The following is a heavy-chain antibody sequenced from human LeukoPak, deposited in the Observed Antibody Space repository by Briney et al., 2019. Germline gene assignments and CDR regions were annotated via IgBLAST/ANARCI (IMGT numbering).Heavy chain of an antibody. Sequence: ASVKVSCKASGYSFNSFGISWVRQAPGQGLEWMGWISIKNGVTKYVDKFQGRVMMTTETSTNTAYMEVRGLRSDDTAVYYCARGNPDYDDFDYWGQGTLVTVSS. CDR3: ARGNPDYDDFDY. CDR1: GYSFNSFG. V-gene: IGHV1-18*01. CDR2: ISIKNGVT. D-gene: IGHD3-22*01. J-gene: IGHJ4*02.